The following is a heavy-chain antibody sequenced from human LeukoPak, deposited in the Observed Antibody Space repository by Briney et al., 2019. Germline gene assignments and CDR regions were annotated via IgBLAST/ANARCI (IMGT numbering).Heavy chain of an antibody. CDR2: IYYSGST. V-gene: IGHV4-39*07. D-gene: IGHD4-11*01. J-gene: IGHJ4*02. CDR1: GGSISSSSYY. CDR3: ASDSYGNIDY. Sequence: SETLSLTCTVSGGSISSSSYYWGWIRQPPGKGLEWIGSIYYSGSTYYNPSLKSRVTISVDTSKNQFSLKLSSVTAADTAVYYCASDSYGNIDYWGRGTLVTVSS.